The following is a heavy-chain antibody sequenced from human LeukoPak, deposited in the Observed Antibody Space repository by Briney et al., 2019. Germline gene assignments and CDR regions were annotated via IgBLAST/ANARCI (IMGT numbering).Heavy chain of an antibody. J-gene: IGHJ5*02. D-gene: IGHD5-18*01. CDR1: GGSVSSSSYD. CDR2: IYYSGRT. Sequence: SETLSLTCTVSGGSVSSSSYDWGWVRQPPGKGLEWIGNIYYSGRTYYNPSLRGRVIISIDTSKSQFSLKMPSVTAADMAVYYCAKRRHDVTAVFDATGGFDPWGQGILITVSS. CDR3: AKRRHDVTAVFDATGGFDP. V-gene: IGHV4-39*01.